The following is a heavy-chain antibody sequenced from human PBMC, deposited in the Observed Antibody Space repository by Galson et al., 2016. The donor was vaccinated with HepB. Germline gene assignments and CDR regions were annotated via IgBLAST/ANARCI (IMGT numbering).Heavy chain of an antibody. CDR2: IYWDDDK. CDR3: AHTGNVWGFDF. Sequence: PALVKPTQTLTLTCTFSGFSISTSGVGVAWIRQPPGQALEWLALIYWDDDKRYSPSLKSRLTITKDTSNNQVVLTMNEMDPADTATYYCAHTGNVWGFDFWGQGTLATVSS. V-gene: IGHV2-5*02. J-gene: IGHJ4*02. D-gene: IGHD2-8*01. CDR1: GFSISTSGVG.